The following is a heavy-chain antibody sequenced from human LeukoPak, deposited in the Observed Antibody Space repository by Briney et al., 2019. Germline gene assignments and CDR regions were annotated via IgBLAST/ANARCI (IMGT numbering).Heavy chain of an antibody. V-gene: IGHV4-59*01. CDR1: GGSTSSYY. CDR3: ARRRYCSSTSCYGLEDDY. Sequence: SETLSLTCTVSGGSTSSYYWSWIRQPPGKGLEWIGYIYYSGSTNYNPSLKSRVTISVDTSKNQFSLKLSSVTAADTAVYYCARRRYCSSTSCYGLEDDYWGQGTLVTVSS. CDR2: IYYSGST. J-gene: IGHJ4*02. D-gene: IGHD2-2*01.